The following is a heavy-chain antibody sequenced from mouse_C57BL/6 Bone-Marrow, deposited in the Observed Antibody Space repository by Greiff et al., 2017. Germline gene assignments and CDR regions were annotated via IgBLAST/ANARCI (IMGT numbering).Heavy chain of an antibody. J-gene: IGHJ3*01. Sequence: VQLVEPGGGLVRPGNSLKLSCVTSGFTFSNYRMHWLRQPPGQRLEWIAVITVKSDHYGANYAESVKGRFAISRDDSKSSVYLEMNRLREEDTATYCCRIYYPSWFAYWGQGTLVTVSA. V-gene: IGHV13-2*01. D-gene: IGHD2-1*01. CDR1: GFTFSNYR. CDR2: ITVKSDHYGA. CDR3: RIYYPSWFAY.